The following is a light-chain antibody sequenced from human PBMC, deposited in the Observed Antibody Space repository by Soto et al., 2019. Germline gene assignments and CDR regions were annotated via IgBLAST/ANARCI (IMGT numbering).Light chain of an antibody. V-gene: IGKV3-11*01. CDR1: QSVSSY. J-gene: IGKJ5*01. CDR3: QQRSNWPPVT. CDR2: DAS. Sequence: EIVLTQSPATLSLSPGERATLSCRASQSVSSYLAWYQQKPGQAPRLLIYDASNRATGIPARFGGSGSGKDFTLTIISLEPEDFEVYYCQQRSNWPPVTFGQGTRLEIK.